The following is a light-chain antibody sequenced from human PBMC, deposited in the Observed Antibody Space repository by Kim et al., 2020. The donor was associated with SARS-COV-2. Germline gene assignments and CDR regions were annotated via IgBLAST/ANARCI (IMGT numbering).Light chain of an antibody. CDR2: DAS. J-gene: IGKJ4*01. CDR1: QSISNY. Sequence: LSPGETASRTCRATQSISNYLAWYQQKPGPAPRLLIYDASNRASGVPARFSGSGSGTDFSLTISRLEPEDFAVYYCQQRNNWPFTFGGGTKVDIK. V-gene: IGKV3-11*01. CDR3: QQRNNWPFT.